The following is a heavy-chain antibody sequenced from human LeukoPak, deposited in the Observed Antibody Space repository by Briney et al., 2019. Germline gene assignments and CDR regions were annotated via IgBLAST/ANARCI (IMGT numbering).Heavy chain of an antibody. J-gene: IGHJ5*02. CDR1: GFTFSSYS. CDR3: ARHSHSSLSLNWFGP. V-gene: IGHV3-21*01. D-gene: IGHD6-6*01. CDR2: ISSSSSYI. Sequence: GGSLRLSCAASGFTFSSYSMNWVRQAPGKGLEWVSSISSSSSYIYYADSVKGRFTISRDNAKNSLYLQMNSLRAEDTAVYYCARHSHSSLSLNWFGPWGQGTLVTVSS.